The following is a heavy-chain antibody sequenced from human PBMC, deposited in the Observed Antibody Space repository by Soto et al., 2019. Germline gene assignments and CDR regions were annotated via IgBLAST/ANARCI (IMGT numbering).Heavy chain of an antibody. CDR3: ARQQTASSSWYSPFYYYYSMDV. J-gene: IGHJ6*02. D-gene: IGHD6-13*01. V-gene: IGHV5-51*01. CDR2: IYPGDSDT. Sequence: GESLKISCKGSGYSFTSYWIGWVRQMPGKGLEWMGIIYPGDSDTRYSPSFQGQVTISADKSISTAYLQWSSLKASDTAMYYCARQQTASSSWYSPFYYYYSMDVWGQGTTVTVSS. CDR1: GYSFTSYW.